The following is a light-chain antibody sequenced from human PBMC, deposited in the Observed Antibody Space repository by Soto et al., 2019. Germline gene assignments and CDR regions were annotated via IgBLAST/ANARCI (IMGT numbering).Light chain of an antibody. CDR3: SSYTSSSTLYVV. V-gene: IGLV2-14*01. CDR2: DVS. CDR1: SSDVGGYNY. J-gene: IGLJ2*01. Sequence: QSALTQPVSVSGSPGQSITISCTGTSSDVGGYNYVSWYQQHPGKAPKLMIYDVSNRPSGVSNRFSGSKSGNTASLTISGLQAEDEADYYCSSYTSSSTLYVVFGGGTQLTVL.